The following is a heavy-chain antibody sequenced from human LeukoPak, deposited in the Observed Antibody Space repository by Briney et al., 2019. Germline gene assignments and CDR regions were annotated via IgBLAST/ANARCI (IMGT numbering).Heavy chain of an antibody. CDR3: ARGDGYGRYYFDY. Sequence: SQTLSLTCTVSGGSISSGGYYWGWIRQHPGKGLEWIGYIYSSGSTSYNPSLKSRVTISVDTSKNQFSLKLSSVTAAATAVYYCARGDGYGRYYFDYWGQGTLVTVSS. J-gene: IGHJ4*02. D-gene: IGHD5-18*01. CDR2: IYSSGST. CDR1: GGSISSGGYY. V-gene: IGHV4-31*03.